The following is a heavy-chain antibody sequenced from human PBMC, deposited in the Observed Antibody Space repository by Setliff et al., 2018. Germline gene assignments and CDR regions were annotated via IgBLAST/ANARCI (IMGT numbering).Heavy chain of an antibody. CDR2: IYTSGST. CDR1: GDSISGGISY. D-gene: IGHD2-21*01. V-gene: IGHV4-61*02. Sequence: SETLSLTCTVSGDSISGGISYWSWIRQPAGKGLEWIGRIYTSGSTNCNPSLKSRVTISVDTSKNQFSLKLSSVTAADTAVYYCARDPAPGLFRPTYGMDVWGQGTTVTVSS. J-gene: IGHJ6*02. CDR3: ARDPAPGLFRPTYGMDV.